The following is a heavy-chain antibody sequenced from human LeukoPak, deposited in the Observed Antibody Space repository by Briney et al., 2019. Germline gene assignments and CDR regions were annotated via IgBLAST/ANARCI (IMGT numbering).Heavy chain of an antibody. V-gene: IGHV3-23*01. CDR3: AKITKATTPNY. CDR2: ITDSSRKT. D-gene: IGHD4-17*01. CDR1: GFTFGSYA. J-gene: IGHJ4*02. Sequence: GGSLRLSCVASGFTFGSYAMSWVRQAPGKGLEWVSGITDSSRKTYYADSVKGRFSISRDNSRNTVYLQMSDLRAEDTAVYYCAKITKATTPNYWGQGTLVTVSS.